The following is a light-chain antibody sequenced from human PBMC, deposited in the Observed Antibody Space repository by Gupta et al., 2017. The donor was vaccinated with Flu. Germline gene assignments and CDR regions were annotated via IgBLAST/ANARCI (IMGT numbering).Light chain of an antibody. CDR1: SSNIGSNT. CDR3: ATWDDSLNAPYV. Sequence: HSVLPQPPSASGTPGPRVPISCSGSSSNIGSNTVNWYQQLPGAPPKLLIHFNDQRPSGAPERFSGSKSGTSASLAISGLQSEDEADYYCATWDDSLNAPYVFGTGTKVTVL. V-gene: IGLV1-44*01. CDR2: FND. J-gene: IGLJ1*01.